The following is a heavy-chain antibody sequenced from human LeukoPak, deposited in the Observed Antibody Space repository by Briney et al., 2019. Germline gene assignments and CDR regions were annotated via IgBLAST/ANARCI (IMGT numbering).Heavy chain of an antibody. CDR2: IYYSGST. V-gene: IGHV4-59*08. D-gene: IGHD6-19*01. J-gene: IGHJ5*02. Sequence: SETLCLTCTASGGSISSYYWSWIRQPPGKGLEWIGYIYYSGSTNYNASFMSRVFISVDTSKNQYSLKLSSVTAADTAVYYCARLAQVFRPESSGWYEAGSPFDPWGQGTLVTVSS. CDR3: ARLAQVFRPESSGWYEAGSPFDP. CDR1: GGSISSYY.